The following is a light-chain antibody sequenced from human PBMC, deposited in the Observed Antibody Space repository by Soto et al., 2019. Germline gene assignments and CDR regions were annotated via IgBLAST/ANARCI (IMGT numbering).Light chain of an antibody. J-gene: IGLJ1*01. CDR3: SSYTSSSTRF. V-gene: IGLV2-14*01. CDR1: SSDVGGYNY. CDR2: DVS. Sequence: QSVLTQPASVSGSPGQSITISCTGTSSDVGGYNYVSWYQQHPGKAPKLMICDVSNRPSGVSNRFSGSKSGNTASLTISGLQAEDEADYYCSSYTSSSTRFFGTGTKLTVL.